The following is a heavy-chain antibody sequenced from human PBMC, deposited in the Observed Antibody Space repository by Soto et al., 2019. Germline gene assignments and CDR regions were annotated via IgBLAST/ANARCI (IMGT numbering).Heavy chain of an antibody. CDR2: IYSGGYT. CDR1: GFTVSNNY. J-gene: IGHJ4*02. D-gene: IGHD6-25*01. V-gene: IGHV3-53*01. Sequence: EVQLVESGGGLIQPGGSLRLSCAVSGFTVSNNYMSWVRQAPGKGLEGVSVIYSGGYTAYGDSVKGRFTISRDNSNNKLNLQMNDRGADDRALYYWATQRGGGGYWGQGTLVTVSS. CDR3: ATQRGGGGY.